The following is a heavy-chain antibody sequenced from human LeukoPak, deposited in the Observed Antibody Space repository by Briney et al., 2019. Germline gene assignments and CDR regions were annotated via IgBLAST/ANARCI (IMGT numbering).Heavy chain of an antibody. J-gene: IGHJ5*02. D-gene: IGHD3-3*01. CDR2: MNPNSGNT. CDR1: GYTFTGYD. CDR3: AKIGRLGRITIFGVGPRGNWFDP. V-gene: IGHV1-8*01. Sequence: GASVKVPCKASGYTFTGYDINWVRQATGQGLEWMGWMNPNSGNTGYAQKFQGRVTMTRNTSISTAYMELSSLRSEDTAVYYCAKIGRLGRITIFGVGPRGNWFDPWGQGTLVTVSS.